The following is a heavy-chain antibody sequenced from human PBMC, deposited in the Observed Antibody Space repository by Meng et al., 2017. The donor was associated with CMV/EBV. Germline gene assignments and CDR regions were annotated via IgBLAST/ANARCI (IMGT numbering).Heavy chain of an antibody. CDR1: GFTFSNAW. J-gene: IGHJ3*02. D-gene: IGHD3-3*01. CDR3: TTDGRYYDFWSGYYLAFDI. CDR2: IKSKTDGGTT. Sequence: GESLKISCAASGFTFSNAWMCWVRQAPGKGLEWVGRIKSKTDGGTTDYAAPVKGRFTISRDDSKNTLYLQMNSLKTEDTAVYYCTTDGRYYDFWSGYYLAFDIWGQGTMVTVSS. V-gene: IGHV3-15*01.